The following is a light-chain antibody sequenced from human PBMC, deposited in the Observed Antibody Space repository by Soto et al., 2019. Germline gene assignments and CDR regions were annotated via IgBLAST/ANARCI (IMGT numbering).Light chain of an antibody. CDR3: QQYNNWHPIT. CDR1: QSVSSN. V-gene: IGKV3-15*01. Sequence: EIWMTQSPSTLSVSPGERATLSCRASQSVSSNLAWYQQKPGQAPKLLIYGASTRATGIPARFSGRGSGTEFCLTISSLQYEDFSVYYCQQYNNWHPITFGQGTRLEIK. J-gene: IGKJ5*01. CDR2: GAS.